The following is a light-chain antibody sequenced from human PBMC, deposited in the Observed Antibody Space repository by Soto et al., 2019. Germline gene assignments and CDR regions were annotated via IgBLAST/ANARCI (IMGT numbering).Light chain of an antibody. Sequence: DIQMTQSPSTLSASVGDRCTITCRASQSISNSLAWYQQKPGKAPKPLIYKASTLKSGVPSRFSGSGSGTEFTLTISSLQPDDFATYYCQQYNPYTWTFGHGTKVDIK. CDR3: QQYNPYTWT. CDR1: QSISNS. V-gene: IGKV1-5*03. CDR2: KAS. J-gene: IGKJ1*01.